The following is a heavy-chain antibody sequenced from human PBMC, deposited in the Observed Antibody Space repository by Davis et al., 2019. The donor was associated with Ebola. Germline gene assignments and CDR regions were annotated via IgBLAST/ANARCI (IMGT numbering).Heavy chain of an antibody. V-gene: IGHV3-49*04. Sequence: GGSLRLSCAASGFTFSSYAMSWVRQAPGKGLEWVGFIRSKAYGGTTEYAASVKGRFTISRDDSKSIAYLQMNSLKTEDTAVYYCTRERQWLVLLVDYWGQGTLVTASS. CDR2: IRSKAYGGTT. D-gene: IGHD6-19*01. CDR1: GFTFSSYA. CDR3: TRERQWLVLLVDY. J-gene: IGHJ4*02.